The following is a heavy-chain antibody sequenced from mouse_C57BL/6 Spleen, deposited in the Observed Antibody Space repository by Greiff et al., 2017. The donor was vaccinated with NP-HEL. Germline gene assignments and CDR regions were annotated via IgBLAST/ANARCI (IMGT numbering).Heavy chain of an antibody. CDR2: INPSTGGT. J-gene: IGHJ4*01. CDR3: ALYYYGSSYSYAMDY. CDR1: GYSFTGYY. D-gene: IGHD1-1*01. Sequence: EVQLQQSGPELVKPGASVKISCKASGYSFTGYYMNWVKQSPEKSLEWIGEINPSTGGTTYNQKFKAKATLTVDKSSSTAYMQLKSLTSEDSAVDYCALYYYGSSYSYAMDYWGQGTSVTVSS. V-gene: IGHV1-42*01.